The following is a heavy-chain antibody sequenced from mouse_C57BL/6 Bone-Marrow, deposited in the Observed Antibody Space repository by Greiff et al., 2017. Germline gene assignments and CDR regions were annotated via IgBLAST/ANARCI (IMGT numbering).Heavy chain of an antibody. Sequence: EVQLQQSGAELVRPGASVKLSCTASGFNIKDDYMHWVKQRPEQGLEWIGWIDPENGDTEYASKFQGKATITADTSSNTAYLQLSSLTSEDTAVYYCTTWMVRNWYFDVWGTGTTGTVSS. J-gene: IGHJ1*03. CDR1: GFNIKDDY. D-gene: IGHD2-3*01. CDR3: TTWMVRNWYFDV. CDR2: IDPENGDT. V-gene: IGHV14-4*01.